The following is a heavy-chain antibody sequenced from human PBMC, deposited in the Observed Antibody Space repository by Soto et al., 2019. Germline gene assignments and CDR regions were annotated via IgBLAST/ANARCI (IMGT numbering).Heavy chain of an antibody. CDR2: LYYSGNT. Sequence: QLQLQESGPGLVKPSETLSLTCTVSGGSISSSTYYWGWIRQPPGKGLEWIGSLYYSGNTYYNPSLKSRVAISVDTSKNQFSLKLSSVTAADTAVYYCARHITYSYEGSGYLFDYWGQGTLVTVSS. D-gene: IGHD3-22*01. V-gene: IGHV4-39*01. CDR1: GGSISSSTYY. J-gene: IGHJ4*02. CDR3: ARHITYSYEGSGYLFDY.